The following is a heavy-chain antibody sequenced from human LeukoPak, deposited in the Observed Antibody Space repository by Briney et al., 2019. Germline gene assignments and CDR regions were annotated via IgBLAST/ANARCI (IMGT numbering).Heavy chain of an antibody. CDR3: ARSTGYSSSWHSPEDWFDP. J-gene: IGHJ5*02. CDR2: ISSSSSYT. V-gene: IGHV3-11*03. Sequence: GGSLRLSCAASGFTFSDYYMSWIRQAPGKGLEWVSYISSSSSYTSYADSVKGRFTISRDNAKNSLYLQMNSLRAEDTAVYYCARSTGYSSSWHSPEDWFDPWGQGTLVTVSS. D-gene: IGHD6-13*01. CDR1: GFTFSDYY.